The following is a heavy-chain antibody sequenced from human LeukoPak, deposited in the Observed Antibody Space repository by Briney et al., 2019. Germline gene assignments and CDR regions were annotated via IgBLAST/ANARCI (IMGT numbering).Heavy chain of an antibody. J-gene: IGHJ4*02. V-gene: IGHV3-11*06. CDR1: GFTFSDCY. CDR2: ITNRGTYT. Sequence: GGSLRLSCTASGFTFSDCYMSWIRQAPGKGLEWVSYITNRGTYTNYADSVKGRFTISRDNAKNTLYLQMNSLRAEDTAVYYCARGAYYYEDWGQGTLVTVSS. CDR3: ARGAYYYED. D-gene: IGHD3-22*01.